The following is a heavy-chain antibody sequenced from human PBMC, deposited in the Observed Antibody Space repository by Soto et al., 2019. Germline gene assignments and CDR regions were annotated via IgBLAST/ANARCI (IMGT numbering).Heavy chain of an antibody. Sequence: QITLNESGPTLVKPTQHLTLTCTFSGFSLTTSGVGVGGFRQSPGKAPQWLALIYWDDGKRYSPSLKSRLTSTKDTSKYLVLRTMADLSPADTATYYCVYRMLRMGFGFVTTTAIFFDFWCQG. CDR1: GFSLTTSGVG. J-gene: IGHJ4*02. V-gene: IGHV2-5*02. D-gene: IGHD3-3*01. CDR3: VYRMLRMGFGFVTTTAIFFDF. CDR2: IYWDDGK.